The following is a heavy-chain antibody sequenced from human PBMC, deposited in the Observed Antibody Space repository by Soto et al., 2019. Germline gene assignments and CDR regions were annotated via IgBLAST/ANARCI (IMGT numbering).Heavy chain of an antibody. D-gene: IGHD6-19*01. CDR3: AHRRWLVGGNCFDP. V-gene: IGHV2-5*02. Sequence: QITLKESGPTLVTPTQTLTLTCTFSVFSLSTSRVGVGWIRQPPGKALDLLALIYWDDDKRYSPSLKSRLTITKDTSKTQVVLTMTNMDPVDTATYSCAHRRWLVGGNCFDPWGQGTLVTVSS. CDR1: VFSLSTSRVG. J-gene: IGHJ5*02. CDR2: IYWDDDK.